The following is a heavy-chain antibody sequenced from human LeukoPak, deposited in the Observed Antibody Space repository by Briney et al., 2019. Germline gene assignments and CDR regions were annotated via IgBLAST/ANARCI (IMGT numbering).Heavy chain of an antibody. Sequence: GGSLRLSCAASGFTVSSDYMSWVRQAPGKGLEWVSVIYSGGSTYYADSVKGRFTISRDNSKNTLYLQMNSLRAEDTAVYYCARELRGGVPRRLDPWGQGTLVTVSS. CDR3: ARELRGGVPRRLDP. CDR2: IYSGGST. J-gene: IGHJ5*02. D-gene: IGHD3-10*01. CDR1: GFTVSSDY. V-gene: IGHV3-66*01.